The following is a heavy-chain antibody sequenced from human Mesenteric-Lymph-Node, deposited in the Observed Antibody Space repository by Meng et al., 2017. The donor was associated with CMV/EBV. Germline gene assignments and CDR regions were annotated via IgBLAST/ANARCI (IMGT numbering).Heavy chain of an antibody. CDR1: GFTFSDYY. D-gene: IGHD3-3*01. CDR3: VREEGVVASRGNRFDP. CDR2: INHDGSHT. J-gene: IGHJ5*02. Sequence: GESLKISCAASGFTFSDYYMSWIRQAPGKGPVWVSRINHDGSHTWYADSVKGRFTISKDNTKNTLYLQMNSLRVEDTAVYYCVREEGVVASRGNRFDPWGPGTLVTVSS. V-gene: IGHV3-74*01.